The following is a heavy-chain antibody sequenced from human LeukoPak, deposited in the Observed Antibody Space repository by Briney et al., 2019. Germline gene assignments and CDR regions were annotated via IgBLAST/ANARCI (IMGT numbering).Heavy chain of an antibody. D-gene: IGHD2-15*01. Sequence: GGSLRLSCAASGFTFSSYGMHWVRQAPGKGLEWVAFIRYDGSNKYYADSVKGRFTISRDNSKNTLYLQMNSLRAEDTAVYYCANGEGYGSGGSCYSGYWGQGTLVTVSS. V-gene: IGHV3-30*02. CDR3: ANGEGYGSGGSCYSGY. J-gene: IGHJ4*02. CDR2: IRYDGSNK. CDR1: GFTFSSYG.